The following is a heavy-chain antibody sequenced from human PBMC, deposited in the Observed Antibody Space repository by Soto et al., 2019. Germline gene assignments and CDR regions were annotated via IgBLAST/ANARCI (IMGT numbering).Heavy chain of an antibody. V-gene: IGHV1-46*01. CDR3: ARGVSAGVDY. Sequence: ASVKVSCKASGYTFSSHYTHWVRQAPGQGLEWMGVIHPSGTPTSYAQKFQGRVTLTRDTSINTAYMELTTLTSDDTAFYYCARGVSAGVDYWGQGTLVTVSS. D-gene: IGHD1-26*01. CDR1: GYTFSSHY. CDR2: IHPSGTPT. J-gene: IGHJ4*02.